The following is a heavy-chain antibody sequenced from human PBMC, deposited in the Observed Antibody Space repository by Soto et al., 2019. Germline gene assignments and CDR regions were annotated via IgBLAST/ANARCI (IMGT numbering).Heavy chain of an antibody. CDR3: ASVRGGYYYAMDV. CDR2: IYHSGST. J-gene: IGHJ6*02. CDR1: GGSISSSNW. Sequence: QVQLQESGPGLVKPSGTLSLTCAVSGGSISSSNWWSWVRQPPGKGLEWIGEIYHSGSTNYNPSLKSRVTISVDKSKNQCSLKLSSLTAADTAVYYCASVRGGYYYAMDVWGQGTTVTVSS. V-gene: IGHV4-4*02. D-gene: IGHD3-10*02.